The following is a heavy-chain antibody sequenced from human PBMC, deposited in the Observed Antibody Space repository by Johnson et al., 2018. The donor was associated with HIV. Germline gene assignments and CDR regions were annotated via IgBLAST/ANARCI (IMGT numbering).Heavy chain of an antibody. CDR2: IKQDGSEK. V-gene: IGHV3-7*01. J-gene: IGHJ3*02. D-gene: IGHD3-22*01. Sequence: VQLVESGGCVVRPGGSLRLSCAASGFTFSSYWMNWVRQAPGKGLEWVANIKQDGSEKYYVDSVKGRFTISRDNAKNSLYLQMNSLRAEDTAVYYCARARPNSYYYDSSGYPDAFDIWGQGTMVTVSS. CDR3: ARARPNSYYYDSSGYPDAFDI. CDR1: GFTFSSYW.